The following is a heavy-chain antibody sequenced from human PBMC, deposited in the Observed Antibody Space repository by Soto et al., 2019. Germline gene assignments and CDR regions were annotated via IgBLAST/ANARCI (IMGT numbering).Heavy chain of an antibody. Sequence: GGSLRLSCAASGFTFSSYAMHWVRQAPGKGLEWVAVISYDGSNKYYADSVKGRFTISRDNAKNSLYLQMNSLRAEDTAVYYCASTSGWSAYWGQGTLVTVSS. CDR3: ASTSGWSAY. J-gene: IGHJ4*02. CDR1: GFTFSSYA. V-gene: IGHV3-30-3*01. D-gene: IGHD6-19*01. CDR2: ISYDGSNK.